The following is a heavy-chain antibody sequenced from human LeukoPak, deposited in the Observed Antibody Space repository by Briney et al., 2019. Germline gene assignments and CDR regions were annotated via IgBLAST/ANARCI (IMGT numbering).Heavy chain of an antibody. D-gene: IGHD6-25*01. CDR3: ARQLPTAAADTRGYFDY. CDR2: LYYGENS. CDR1: GGSISIISSSTYY. V-gene: IGHV4-39*01. J-gene: IGHJ4*02. Sequence: PSETLSLTCTVSGGSISIISSSTYYWGWIRQAPWKGLGWIGSLYYGENSHYNPSLKSRATLSVDTSNNQFSLKLTSVTAADAAVYFCARQLPTAAADTRGYFDYWGQGTVVTVSS.